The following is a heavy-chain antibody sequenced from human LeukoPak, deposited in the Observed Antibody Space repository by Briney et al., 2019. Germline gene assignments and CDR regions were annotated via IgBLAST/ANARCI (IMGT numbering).Heavy chain of an antibody. D-gene: IGHD6-6*01. CDR3: ARDSRYSSSSYFGY. Sequence: GASVKVSCKASGGTFSSYAISWVRQAPGQGLEWMGGIIPIFGTANYAQKFQGRVTITTDESTSTAYMELSSLRSEGTAVYYCARDSRYSSSSYFGYWGQGTLVTVSS. V-gene: IGHV1-69*05. CDR2: IIPIFGTA. J-gene: IGHJ4*02. CDR1: GGTFSSYA.